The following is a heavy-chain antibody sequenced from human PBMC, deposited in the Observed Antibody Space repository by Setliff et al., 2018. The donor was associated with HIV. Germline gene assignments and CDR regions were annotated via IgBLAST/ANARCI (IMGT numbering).Heavy chain of an antibody. Sequence: ASVKVSCKASGYTFTSYYMHWVRQAPGQGLEWMGIINPSGGSTSYAQKFQGRVAMTRDTSTSTVYMELSSLRSEDTAVYYCASAGAWQRNALDIRGQGTMVTVSS. CDR2: INPSGGST. CDR3: ASAGAWQRNALDI. J-gene: IGHJ3*02. D-gene: IGHD5-12*01. V-gene: IGHV1-46*01. CDR1: GYTFTSYY.